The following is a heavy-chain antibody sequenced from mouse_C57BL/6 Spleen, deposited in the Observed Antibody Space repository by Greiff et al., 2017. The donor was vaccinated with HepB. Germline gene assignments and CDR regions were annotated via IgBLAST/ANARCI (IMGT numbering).Heavy chain of an antibody. CDR3: TRDTPRTTVASYAMDY. D-gene: IGHD1-1*01. CDR1: GFTFSSYA. CDR2: ISSGGDYI. J-gene: IGHJ4*01. V-gene: IGHV5-9-1*02. Sequence: EVKLVESGEGLVKPGGSLKLSCAASGFTFSSYAMSWVRQTPEKRLEWVAYISSGGDYIYYADTVKGRFTISRDNARNTLYLQMSSLKSEDTAMYYCTRDTPRTTVASYAMDYWGQGTSVTVSS.